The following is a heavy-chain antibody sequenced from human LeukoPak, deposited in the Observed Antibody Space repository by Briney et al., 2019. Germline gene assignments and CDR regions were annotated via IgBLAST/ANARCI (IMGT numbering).Heavy chain of an antibody. D-gene: IGHD3-3*01. CDR1: GFTFSSYA. V-gene: IGHV3-23*01. Sequence: QPGGTLRLSCAASGFTFSSYAMSWVRQAPGKRREWVSAISGSGGSTYYADSVKGRFTMSRDNSKNTLYLQINSLRAEDTAVYYCAKDFHRFWSGYYIFDYWGQGTLVTVSS. CDR3: AKDFHRFWSGYYIFDY. CDR2: ISGSGGST. J-gene: IGHJ4*02.